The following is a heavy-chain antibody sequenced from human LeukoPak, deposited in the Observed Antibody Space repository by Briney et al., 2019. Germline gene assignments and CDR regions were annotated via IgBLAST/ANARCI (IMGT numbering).Heavy chain of an antibody. CDR2: IYYSGST. D-gene: IGHD3-3*01. Sequence: PSETLSLTCTVSGGSISSYYWSWIRQPPGKGLEWIGYIYYSGSTNYNPSLKSRVTISVDTSKNQFSLKLSSVTAADTAVYYCARGASYDSDDAFDIWGQGTMVTVSS. J-gene: IGHJ3*02. CDR1: GGSISSYY. V-gene: IGHV4-59*01. CDR3: ARGASYDSDDAFDI.